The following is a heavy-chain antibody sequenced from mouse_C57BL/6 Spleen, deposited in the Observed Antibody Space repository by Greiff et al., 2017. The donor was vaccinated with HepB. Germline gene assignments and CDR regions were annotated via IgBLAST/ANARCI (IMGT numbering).Heavy chain of an antibody. CDR2: ISSGGSYT. Sequence: EVQGVESGGDLVKPGGSLKLSCAASGFTFSSYGMSWVRQTPDKRLEWVATISSGGSYTYYPDSVKGRFTISRDNAKNTLYLQMSSLKSEDTAMYCCARQNGSSPAWFAYWGQGTLVTVSA. CDR3: ARQNGSSPAWFAY. J-gene: IGHJ3*01. D-gene: IGHD1-1*01. V-gene: IGHV5-6*01. CDR1: GFTFSSYG.